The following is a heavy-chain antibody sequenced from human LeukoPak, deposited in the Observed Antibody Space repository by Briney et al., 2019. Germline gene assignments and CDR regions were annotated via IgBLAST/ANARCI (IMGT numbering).Heavy chain of an antibody. CDR3: AKDQRYFDWLSYFDY. J-gene: IGHJ4*02. D-gene: IGHD3-9*01. Sequence: PGGSLRLSCAASGFTFSSYGMSWVRQAPGKGPEWVSAISGSGGSTYYADSVKGRFTISRDNSKNTLYLQMNSLRAEDTAVYYCAKDQRYFDWLSYFDYWGQGTLSPSPQ. V-gene: IGHV3-23*01. CDR1: GFTFSSYG. CDR2: ISGSGGST.